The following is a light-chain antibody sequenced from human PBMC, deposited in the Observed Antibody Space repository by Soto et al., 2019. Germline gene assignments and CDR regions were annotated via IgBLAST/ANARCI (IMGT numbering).Light chain of an antibody. J-gene: IGKJ4*01. CDR2: VAS. V-gene: IGKV3-15*01. Sequence: EIVMTQSPATLSVSLGERATLSCRASQSVRSNLACYQQKPGQTPKLLIYVASTGATGTPARFSGSGSGTEFTPTISSLQSEDFAVYYCQQYNVWPLSFGGGTKVEFK. CDR3: QQYNVWPLS. CDR1: QSVRSN.